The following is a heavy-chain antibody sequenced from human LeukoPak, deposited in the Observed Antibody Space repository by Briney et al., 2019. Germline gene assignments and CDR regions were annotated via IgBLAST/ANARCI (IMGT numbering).Heavy chain of an antibody. V-gene: IGHV3-23*01. J-gene: IGHJ4*02. CDR1: GFSLSSYA. CDR2: ISGGGGGVT. Sequence: GGSLRLSCVASGFSLSSYAMSWVRQAPGKGLEWVSVISGGGGGVTYYAESVKGRFTISRDNSKNTLYLQMNSLRADDAAVYSCAKHALGSSKYYDLWGQGTLVTVSS. D-gene: IGHD3-16*01. CDR3: AKHALGSSKYYDL.